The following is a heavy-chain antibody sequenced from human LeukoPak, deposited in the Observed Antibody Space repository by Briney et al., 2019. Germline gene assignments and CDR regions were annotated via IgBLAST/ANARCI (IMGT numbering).Heavy chain of an antibody. CDR2: ISWXXGYI. V-gene: IGHV3-9*01. J-gene: IGHJ4*02. CDR1: GFTFDNXX. D-gene: IGHD6-19*01. CDR3: AKVRGTYSSGYFFDY. Sequence: PGGSLRLSCAASGFTFDNXXXXXXXXXXXXXLXXXXIISWXXGYIGYAXSXXGRXXISRDNXKKSLDLQMNSLRAEDTAFYYCAKVRGTYSSGYFFDYWGQGTLVTVSS.